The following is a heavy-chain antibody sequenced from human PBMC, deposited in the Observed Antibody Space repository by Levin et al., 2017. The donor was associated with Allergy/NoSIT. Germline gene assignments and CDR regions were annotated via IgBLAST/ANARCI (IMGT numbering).Heavy chain of an antibody. V-gene: IGHV3-7*01. D-gene: IGHD2/OR15-2a*01. CDR1: GFTFSSYW. Sequence: GESLKISCAASGFTFSSYWMSWVRQAPGKGLEWVANIKQDGSEKYYVDSVKGRFTISRDNAKNSLYLQMNSLRAEDTAVYYCARDPVTSLPMNYYYYYGMDVWGQGTTVTVSS. CDR3: ARDPVTSLPMNYYYYYGMDV. CDR2: IKQDGSEK. J-gene: IGHJ6*02.